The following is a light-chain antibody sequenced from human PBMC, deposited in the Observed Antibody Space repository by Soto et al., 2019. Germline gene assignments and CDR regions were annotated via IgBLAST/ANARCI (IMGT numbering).Light chain of an antibody. V-gene: IGKV3-20*01. CDR1: QSVSSSY. Sequence: EIVLTQSPGPLSLSPGERATLSCRASQSVSSSYLAWYQQKPGQDPRLLIYGASSRATGIPDRFSDSGSGTDFTLTISRLEPEDFAVYYCQQYGSSPVTFGGGTKVEIK. CDR3: QQYGSSPVT. CDR2: GAS. J-gene: IGKJ4*01.